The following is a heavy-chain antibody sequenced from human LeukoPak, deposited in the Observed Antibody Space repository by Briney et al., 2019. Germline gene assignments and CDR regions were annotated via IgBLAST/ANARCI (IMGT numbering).Heavy chain of an antibody. Sequence: SGGSLRLSCAASGNYWMHWVRQVPGKGLVWVSHINSDGSWTSYADSVKGRFTISRDNSKNTLYLQMNSPRAEDTAVYYCARESGYWGQGTLVTVSS. D-gene: IGHD3-10*01. J-gene: IGHJ4*02. CDR3: ARESGY. CDR2: INSDGSWT. CDR1: GNYW. V-gene: IGHV3-74*01.